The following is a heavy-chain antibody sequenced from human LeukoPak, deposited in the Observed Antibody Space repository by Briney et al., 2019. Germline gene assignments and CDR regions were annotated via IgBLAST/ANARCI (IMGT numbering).Heavy chain of an antibody. CDR1: GDSITGFY. CDR2: IHHSGSA. J-gene: IGHJ3*02. Sequence: SETLSLTCTVSGDSITGFYWNWIRQPPGKGLEWIAEIHHSGSANYNPSPKSRVTILGDKSKNQFSLKLSSVTAADTAVYYCARQVIVGTNTGAFDSWGQGTMVTVSS. D-gene: IGHD1-26*01. V-gene: IGHV4-59*08. CDR3: ARQVIVGTNTGAFDS.